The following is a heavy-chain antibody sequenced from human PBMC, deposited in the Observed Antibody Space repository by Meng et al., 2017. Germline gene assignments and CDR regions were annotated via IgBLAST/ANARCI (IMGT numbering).Heavy chain of an antibody. Sequence: VDRVEFGAQVKRPGSSVKVSGKASGGTFSSYAISWVRQAPGQGLEWMGGIIPIFGTANYAQKFQGRVTITADKSTSTAYMELSSLRSEDTAVYYCASTYYYDSSGYGGFGYWGQGTLVTVSS. CDR3: ASTYYYDSSGYGGFGY. J-gene: IGHJ4*02. CDR1: GGTFSSYA. V-gene: IGHV1-69*06. CDR2: IIPIFGTA. D-gene: IGHD3-22*01.